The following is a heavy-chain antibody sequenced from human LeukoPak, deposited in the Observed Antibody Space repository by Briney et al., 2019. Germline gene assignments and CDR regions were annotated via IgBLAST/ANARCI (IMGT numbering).Heavy chain of an antibody. Sequence: SVKVSCKASGYSFTAFYIHWVRQAPGQGLEWMGGIIPIFGTANYAENFQGRVTITADKSTSTAYMELSSLRSADTAVYYCARDPETYYYDTVGYYPYYFDYWGQGTLVTVSS. CDR1: GYSFTAFY. CDR3: ARDPETYYYDTVGYYPYYFDY. D-gene: IGHD3-22*01. CDR2: IIPIFGTA. V-gene: IGHV1-69*06. J-gene: IGHJ4*02.